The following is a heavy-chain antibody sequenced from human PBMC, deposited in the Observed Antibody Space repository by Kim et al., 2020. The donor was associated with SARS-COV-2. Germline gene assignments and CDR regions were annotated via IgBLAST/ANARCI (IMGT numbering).Heavy chain of an antibody. V-gene: IGHV3-23*01. CDR3: AKTSSTFKFPT. D-gene: IGHD2-21*01. CDR2: T. J-gene: IGHJ1*01. Sequence: TPYTGTEKGRCTISRHNSKTTLYLQMNSPRAEDTAIYYCAKTSSTFKFPTWGQGTLVTVSS.